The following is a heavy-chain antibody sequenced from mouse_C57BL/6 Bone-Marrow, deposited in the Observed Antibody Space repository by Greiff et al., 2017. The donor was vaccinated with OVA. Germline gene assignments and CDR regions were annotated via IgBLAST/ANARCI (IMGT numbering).Heavy chain of an antibody. Sequence: VQLQQSGPELVKPGASVKISCKASGYAFSSSWMDWVKQRPGKGLEWIGRIYPGDGGTNYNGKFKGKATLTVDKSSSTAYMQLSSLTSEDSAVYFCARPEYCFDTSCFYYWGQGTTLTVSS. CDR1: GYAFSSSW. CDR2: IYPGDGGT. J-gene: IGHJ2*01. D-gene: IGHD2-10*02. V-gene: IGHV1-82*01. CDR3: ARPEYCFDTSCFYY.